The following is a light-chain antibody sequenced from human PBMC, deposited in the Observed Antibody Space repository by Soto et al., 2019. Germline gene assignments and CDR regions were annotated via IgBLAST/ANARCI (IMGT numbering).Light chain of an antibody. Sequence: EIVMTQSPATLSVSPGERATLSCRASQSVSSNLAWYQQKPGQAPRLLFYGASTRATGIPARFSGSGSGTEFTLTISSLQSEDFAVYYCQQYDNWPPYTFGQGIKLQFK. J-gene: IGKJ2*01. CDR1: QSVSSN. CDR2: GAS. V-gene: IGKV3-15*01. CDR3: QQYDNWPPYT.